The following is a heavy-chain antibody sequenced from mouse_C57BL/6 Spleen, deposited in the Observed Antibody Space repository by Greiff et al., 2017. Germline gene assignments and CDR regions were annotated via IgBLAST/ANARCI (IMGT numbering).Heavy chain of an antibody. J-gene: IGHJ4*01. Sequence: QVQLKQSGAELVKPGASVKISCKASGYAFSSYWMIWVKQRPGKGLEWIGQIYPGDGDTNYNGKFKGKATLTADKSSSTAYMQLSSLTSEDSAVYFCATEGSGAMDYWGQGTSVTVSS. V-gene: IGHV1-80*01. CDR2: IYPGDGDT. D-gene: IGHD1-1*01. CDR3: ATEGSGAMDY. CDR1: GYAFSSYW.